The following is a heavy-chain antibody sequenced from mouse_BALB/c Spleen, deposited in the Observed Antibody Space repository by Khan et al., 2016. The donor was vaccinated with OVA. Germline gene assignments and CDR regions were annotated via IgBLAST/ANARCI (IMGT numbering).Heavy chain of an antibody. V-gene: IGHV3-2*02. J-gene: IGHJ3*01. Sequence: EVELVESGPGLVKPSQSLSLTCTVTGYSITRDYAWNWIRQFPGNKLEWMGYISYSGTTSYNPSLKSRFSISRDTSKNQFFLQLNSVTTEDTATYYCAMGRNYGGQGTMVTVSA. D-gene: IGHD4-1*01. CDR2: ISYSGTT. CDR3: AMGRNY. CDR1: GYSITRDYA.